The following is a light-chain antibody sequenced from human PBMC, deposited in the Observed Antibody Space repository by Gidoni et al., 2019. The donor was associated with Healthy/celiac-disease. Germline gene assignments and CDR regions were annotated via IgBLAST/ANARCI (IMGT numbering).Light chain of an antibody. CDR2: GAS. Sequence: LVLTQPPGTLSLSPGARATLSGRASQSVSSSYLAWYQPKPGQAPRHLSYGASSRATGIPDRFSGSGSGTDFTLTISRLEPEDLAVYYCQQYGSSPPFXXXTKVEIK. J-gene: IGKJ1*01. CDR1: QSVSSSY. CDR3: QQYGSSPP. V-gene: IGKV3-20*01.